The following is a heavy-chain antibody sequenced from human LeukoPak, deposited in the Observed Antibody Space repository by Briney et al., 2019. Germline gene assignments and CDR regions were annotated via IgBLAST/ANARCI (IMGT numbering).Heavy chain of an antibody. V-gene: IGHV4-34*01. Sequence: SETLSLTCAVYGGSFSGYYWSWIRQPPGKGLEWIGEINHSGSTNYNPSLKSRVTISVDTSKNQFSLKLSSVIAADTAVYYCARGALASRDIDYWGQGTLVTVSS. J-gene: IGHJ4*02. CDR3: ARGALASRDIDY. CDR2: INHSGST. D-gene: IGHD3-9*01. CDR1: GGSFSGYY.